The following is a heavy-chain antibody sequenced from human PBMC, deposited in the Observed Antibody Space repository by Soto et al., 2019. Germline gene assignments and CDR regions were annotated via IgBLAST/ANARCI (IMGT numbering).Heavy chain of an antibody. V-gene: IGHV4-59*01. CDR1: GGSMSSAY. CDR3: AGEPFHGYYGLGDKGYYGMDV. Sequence: SETLSLTCTVSGGSMSSAYWSWIRQPPGKGLEWIGYIYYSGSTNYNPSLKSRVTISVDTSKNQFSLKLSSVTAADTAVYYCAGEPFHGYYGLGDKGYYGMDVWGQGTTGTVS. D-gene: IGHD3-10*01. CDR2: IYYSGST. J-gene: IGHJ6*02.